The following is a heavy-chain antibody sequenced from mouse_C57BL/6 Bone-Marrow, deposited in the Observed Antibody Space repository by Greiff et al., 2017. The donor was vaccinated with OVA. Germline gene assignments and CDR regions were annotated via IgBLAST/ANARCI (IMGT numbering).Heavy chain of an antibody. J-gene: IGHJ3*01. CDR2: INPNNGGT. V-gene: IGHV1-18*01. CDR3: ARDDSGFAY. Sequence: VQLKESGPELVKPGASVKIPCKASGYTFTDYNMDWVKQSHGKSLEWIGDINPNNGGTIYNQKFKGKATLTVDKSSSAAYMELRSLTSEDTAVYYSARDDSGFAYWGQGALVTVSA. D-gene: IGHD2-13*01. CDR1: GYTFTDYN.